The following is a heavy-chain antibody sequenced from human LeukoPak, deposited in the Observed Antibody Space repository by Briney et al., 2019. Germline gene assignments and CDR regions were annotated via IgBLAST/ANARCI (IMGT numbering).Heavy chain of an antibody. CDR2: INPSGGST. CDR3: ASRGYSYGYYYYYGMDV. Sequence: ASVKVSCKASGYTFTSYYMHWVRQAPGQGLEWMGIINPSGGSTSYAQKFQGRVTMTRNTSISTAYMELSSLRSEDTAVYYCASRGYSYGYYYYYGMDVWGQGTTVTVSS. V-gene: IGHV1-46*01. J-gene: IGHJ6*02. D-gene: IGHD5-18*01. CDR1: GYTFTSYY.